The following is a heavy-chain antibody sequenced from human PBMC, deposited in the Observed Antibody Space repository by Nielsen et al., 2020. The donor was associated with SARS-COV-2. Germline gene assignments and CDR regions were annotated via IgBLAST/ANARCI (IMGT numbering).Heavy chain of an antibody. V-gene: IGHV3-15*01. D-gene: IGHD3-3*01. CDR2: IKSKTDGGTT. CDR1: GFTFSNAW. J-gene: IGHJ4*02. Sequence: GGSLRLSCAASGFTFSNAWMSWVRQAPGKGLEWVGRIKSKTDGGTTDYAAPVKGRFTISRDDSKNTLYLQMNSLKTEDTAVYYCTTFTLEWFYFDYWGQGTLVTVSS. CDR3: TTFTLEWFYFDY.